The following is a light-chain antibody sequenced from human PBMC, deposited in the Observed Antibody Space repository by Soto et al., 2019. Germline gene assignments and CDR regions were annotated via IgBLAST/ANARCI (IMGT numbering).Light chain of an antibody. CDR1: QSVSSN. CDR2: GAF. J-gene: IGKJ1*01. V-gene: IGKV3-15*01. Sequence: EILMTQSPVTLSVSPGESATLSCRASQSVSSNLAWYQQKPGQAPSLLIYGAFTRATGIPARFSGTGSGTEFTLTISSLQSEDFALYYCQQYNDWPLTFGQGTKVEI. CDR3: QQYNDWPLT.